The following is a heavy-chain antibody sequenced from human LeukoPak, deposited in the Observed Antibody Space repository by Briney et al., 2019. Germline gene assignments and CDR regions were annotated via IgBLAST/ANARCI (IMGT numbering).Heavy chain of an antibody. D-gene: IGHD2-8*01. CDR3: VGDPLNYCTNDVCYTESYFHY. J-gene: IGHJ4*02. CDR1: GFTFKTYD. CDR2: ISSSGSYI. Sequence: GGSLRLSCAASGFTFKTYDMNWVRQAPGKGLEWVSSISSSGSYIYYRDSVKGRFTISRDNAKNSLFLQMNSLRAEDTAVYYCVGDPLNYCTNDVCYTESYFHYWGQGTLVTVSS. V-gene: IGHV3-21*01.